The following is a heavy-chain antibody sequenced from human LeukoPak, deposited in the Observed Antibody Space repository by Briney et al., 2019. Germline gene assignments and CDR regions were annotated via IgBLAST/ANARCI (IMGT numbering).Heavy chain of an antibody. V-gene: IGHV4-38-2*02. CDR1: GYSISSGYY. J-gene: IGHJ5*02. CDR2: IYHSGST. Sequence: SETLSLTCTVSGYSISSGYYWGWIRQPPGKGLEWIGSIYHSGSTYYNPSLKSRVTISVDTSKNQFSLKLSSVTAADTAVYYCARGYSSSTLNRFDPWGQGTLVTVSS. CDR3: ARGYSSSTLNRFDP. D-gene: IGHD6-6*01.